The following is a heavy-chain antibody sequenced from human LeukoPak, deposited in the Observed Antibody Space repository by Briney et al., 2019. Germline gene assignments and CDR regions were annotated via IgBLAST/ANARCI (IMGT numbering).Heavy chain of an antibody. J-gene: IGHJ4*02. V-gene: IGHV1-46*01. D-gene: IGHD5-24*01. CDR1: GYTFTGYY. Sequence: ASVKVSCKASGYTFTGYYMHWVRQAPGQGLEWMGIINPSGGSTSYAQKFQGRVTMTRDTSTSTVYMELSSLRSEDTAVYYCARGGAVGMATIFRPFDYGGQGTLVTVSS. CDR3: ARGGAVGMATIFRPFDY. CDR2: INPSGGST.